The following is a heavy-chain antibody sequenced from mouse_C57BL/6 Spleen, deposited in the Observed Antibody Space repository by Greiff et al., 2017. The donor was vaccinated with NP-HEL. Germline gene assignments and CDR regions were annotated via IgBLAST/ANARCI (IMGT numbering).Heavy chain of an antibody. Sequence: QVQLQQSGAELVRPGASVTLSCKASGYTFTDYEMHWVKQTPVHGLEWIGAIDPETGGTAYNQKFKGKAILTADKSSSTAYMELRSLTSEDSAVYYCTSCNYDFFDYWGQGTTLTVSS. CDR1: GYTFTDYE. CDR3: TSCNYDFFDY. D-gene: IGHD2-1*01. J-gene: IGHJ2*01. V-gene: IGHV1-15*01. CDR2: IDPETGGT.